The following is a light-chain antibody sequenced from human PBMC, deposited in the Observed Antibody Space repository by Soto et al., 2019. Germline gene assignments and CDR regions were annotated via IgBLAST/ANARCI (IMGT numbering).Light chain of an antibody. CDR1: SSDVRAYDY. CDR3: SSFAANDNVV. J-gene: IGLJ3*02. Sequence: QSALTQPPSASGAPGQSVPISCTGTSSDVRAYDYVCWYQQQPGKAPNLRIYEVNKRPSGVPDRFSGSKSGHTASLTASGLQAGDEAEYYCSSFAANDNVVFGGGTKLTVL. V-gene: IGLV2-8*01. CDR2: EVN.